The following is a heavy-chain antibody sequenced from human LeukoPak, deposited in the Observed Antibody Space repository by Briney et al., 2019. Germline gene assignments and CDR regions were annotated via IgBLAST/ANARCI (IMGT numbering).Heavy chain of an antibody. CDR3: ARVINFYYYMDV. J-gene: IGHJ6*03. V-gene: IGHV3-48*03. D-gene: IGHD2/OR15-2a*01. Sequence: PGGSLRLSCAASGFIFNNYEMNWVRQAPGKGLEWLSYISSSGNLIYYAASVKGRFTISRDNAENSLYLQMNSLRAEDTAIYYCARVINFYYYMDVWGKGTTVTISS. CDR1: GFIFNNYE. CDR2: ISSSGNLI.